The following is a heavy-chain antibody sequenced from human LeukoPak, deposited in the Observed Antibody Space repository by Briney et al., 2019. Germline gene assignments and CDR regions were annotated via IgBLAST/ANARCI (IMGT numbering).Heavy chain of an antibody. D-gene: IGHD3-22*01. CDR3: ARVSTMIVVVPWIDY. CDR2: ISSSGSIT. J-gene: IGHJ4*02. Sequence: GGSLRLSCAASGFTFSDYYMSWIRQAPGKGLEWVSYISSSGSITYYADSVKGRFTISRDNAKNSLYLQMNSLRAEDTAVYYCARVSTMIVVVPWIDYWGQGTLVTVS. V-gene: IGHV3-11*04. CDR1: GFTFSDYY.